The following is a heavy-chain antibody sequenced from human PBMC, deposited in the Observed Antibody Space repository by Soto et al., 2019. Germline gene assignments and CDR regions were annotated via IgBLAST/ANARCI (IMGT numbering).Heavy chain of an antibody. CDR2: IYYSGRT. CDR3: ATIDYGDYGRFDY. V-gene: IGHV4-59*01. D-gene: IGHD4-17*01. Sequence: QVQLQESGPGLVKPSETLSLTCTVSGGSISSYYWSWVRQPPGKGLEWIGYIYYSGRTNYNPSLKSRVTISVDTSKNQFSLKLSSVTAADTAVYYCATIDYGDYGRFDYWGQGTLVTVSS. J-gene: IGHJ4*02. CDR1: GGSISSYY.